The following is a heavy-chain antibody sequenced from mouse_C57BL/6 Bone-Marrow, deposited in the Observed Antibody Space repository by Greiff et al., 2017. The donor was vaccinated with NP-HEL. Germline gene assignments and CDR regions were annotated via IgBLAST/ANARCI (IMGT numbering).Heavy chain of an antibody. CDR2: ISDGGSYT. V-gene: IGHV5-4*01. Sequence: EVKLMESGGGLVKPGGSLKLSCAASGFTFSSYAMSWVRQTPEKRLEWVATISDGGSYTYYPDNVKGRFTISRDNAKNNLYLQMSHLKSEDTAMYYCARDPKQRGGQGTLVTVSA. CDR1: GFTFSSYA. J-gene: IGHJ3*01. CDR3: ARDPKQR.